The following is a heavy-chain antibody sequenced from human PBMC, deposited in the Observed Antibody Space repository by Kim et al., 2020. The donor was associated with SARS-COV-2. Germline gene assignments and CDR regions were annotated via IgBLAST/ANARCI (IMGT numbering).Heavy chain of an antibody. CDR3: ARDPGYCSSTSCPLPDYYYYYGMDV. CDR2: INPSGGST. CDR1: GYTFTSYY. Sequence: ASVKVSCKASGYTFTSYYMHWVRQAPGQGLEWMGIINPSGGSTSYAQKFQGRVTMTRDTSTSTVYMELSSLRSEDTAVYYCARDPGYCSSTSCPLPDYYYYYGMDVWGQGTTVTVSS. J-gene: IGHJ6*02. V-gene: IGHV1-46*01. D-gene: IGHD2-2*01.